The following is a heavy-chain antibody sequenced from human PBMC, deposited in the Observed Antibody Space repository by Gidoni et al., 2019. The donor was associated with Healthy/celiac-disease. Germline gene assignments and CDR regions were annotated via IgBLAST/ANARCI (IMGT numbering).Heavy chain of an antibody. CDR2: IYYSGST. V-gene: IGHV4-30-4*01. CDR3: ARAWFGEDPAYYFDY. D-gene: IGHD3-10*01. CDR1: GGSISSGDYY. J-gene: IGHJ4*02. Sequence: QVQLQESGPGLVQPSQTLSLTCTVSGGSISSGDYYWSWIRQPPGKGLEWIGYIYYSGSTYYNPSLKSRVTISVDTSKNQFSLKLSSVTAADTAVYYCARAWFGEDPAYYFDYWGQGTLVTVSS.